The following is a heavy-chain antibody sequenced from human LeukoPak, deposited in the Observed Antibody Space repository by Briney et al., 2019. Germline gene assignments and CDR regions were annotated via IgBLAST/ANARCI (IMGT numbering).Heavy chain of an antibody. Sequence: ASVNVSCKASGGTFSSYAISWVRQAPGQGLEWMGWISAYNGNTNYAQKLQGRVTMTTDTSTSTAYMELRSLRSDDTAVYYCARAYSSWYDDYYYGMDVWGQGTTVTVSS. J-gene: IGHJ6*02. CDR1: GGTFSSYA. V-gene: IGHV1-18*01. CDR2: ISAYNGNT. CDR3: ARAYSSWYDDYYYGMDV. D-gene: IGHD6-13*01.